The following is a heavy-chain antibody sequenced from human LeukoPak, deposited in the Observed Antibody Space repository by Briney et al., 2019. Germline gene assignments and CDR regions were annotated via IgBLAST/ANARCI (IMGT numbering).Heavy chain of an antibody. J-gene: IGHJ4*02. CDR3: AREQPGSPIYYFDY. CDR2: INPNSGGT. Sequence: GASVKVSCKASGYTFTSYGISWVRQAPGQGLEWMGWINPNSGGTNFAQKFQDRVAMTRDTSINTAYMELNRLRSDDTAVYYCAREQPGSPIYYFDYWGQGTLVTVSS. D-gene: IGHD5-24*01. CDR1: GYTFTSYG. V-gene: IGHV1-2*02.